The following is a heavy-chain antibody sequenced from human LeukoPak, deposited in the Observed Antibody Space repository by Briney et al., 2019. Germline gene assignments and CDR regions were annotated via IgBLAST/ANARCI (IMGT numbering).Heavy chain of an antibody. CDR3: ATDKGF. V-gene: IGHV3-48*03. D-gene: IGHD2-15*01. Sequence: GGSLRLSCAASGLDFSNYEMNWFRQAQGKGLEWASSITSSGSATYYAGSVKGRFTISRENAKNSLYLQMNSLRGEDTAFYYCATDKGFWGQGTLVTVSS. J-gene: IGHJ4*02. CDR1: GLDFSNYE. CDR2: ITSSGSAT.